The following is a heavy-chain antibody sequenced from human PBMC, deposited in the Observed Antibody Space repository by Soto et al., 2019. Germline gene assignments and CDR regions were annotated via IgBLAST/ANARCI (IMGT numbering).Heavy chain of an antibody. Sequence: QVQLQESGPGLVKPSEPLSLTCTVSGGSITSYYWSWIRQPPGKGLEWLGSFFYSGSTNYNPSLKSRVTTSVDTSNNQFSLKLSSVTAADTAVYYCARALRVGATNYYYYYGMDVWGQGTTVTVSS. V-gene: IGHV4-59*01. D-gene: IGHD1-26*01. J-gene: IGHJ6*02. CDR3: ARALRVGATNYYYYYGMDV. CDR1: GGSITSYY. CDR2: FFYSGST.